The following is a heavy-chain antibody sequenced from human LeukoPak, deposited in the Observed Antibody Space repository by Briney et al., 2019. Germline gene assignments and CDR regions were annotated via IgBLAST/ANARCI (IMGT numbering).Heavy chain of an antibody. D-gene: IGHD3-10*01. J-gene: IGHJ6*03. Sequence: GGSLRLSCAASGFTFSSYAMHWVRQAPGKGLEWVAVISYDGSNKYYADSVKGRFTISRDNSKNTLYLQMNSLRAEDTAVYYCARVGTMVRGVIGYYYYMDVWGKGTTVTVSS. V-gene: IGHV3-30*04. CDR1: GFTFSSYA. CDR2: ISYDGSNK. CDR3: ARVGTMVRGVIGYYYYMDV.